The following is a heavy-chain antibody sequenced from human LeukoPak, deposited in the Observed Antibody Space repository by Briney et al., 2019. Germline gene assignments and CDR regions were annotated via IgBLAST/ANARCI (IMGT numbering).Heavy chain of an antibody. CDR2: INHSGST. CDR3: ARGSPYYGLSY. D-gene: IGHD3-10*01. V-gene: IGHV4-34*01. CDR1: GGSFSGYY. Sequence: SETLSLTCVVYGGSFSGYYWIWIRQPPGKGLEWIGEINHSGSTNYNPSLKSRVTKSLDTSKNQFSLKLSSVTAADTAVYYCARGSPYYGLSYWGQGTLVTVPS. J-gene: IGHJ4*02.